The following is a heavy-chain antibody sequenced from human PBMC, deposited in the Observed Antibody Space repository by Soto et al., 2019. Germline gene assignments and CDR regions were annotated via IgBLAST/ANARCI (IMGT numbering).Heavy chain of an antibody. V-gene: IGHV3-48*03. CDR2: ISSSGDTK. D-gene: IGHD1-26*01. CDR3: VRGTIVGATFTS. Sequence: GGSRRLSWAASGLTFTRYDMNWVRQAPGKGLEWLSYISSSGDTKNYADSVQGRFTVSRDSAKNSLYLQMNSLRTEDTAVYYCVRGTIVGATFTSWGQGTLVTVPS. CDR1: GLTFTRYD. J-gene: IGHJ5*02.